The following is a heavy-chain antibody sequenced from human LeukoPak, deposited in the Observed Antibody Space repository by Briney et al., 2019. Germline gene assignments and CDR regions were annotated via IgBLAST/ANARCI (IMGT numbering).Heavy chain of an antibody. CDR1: GFTFSSYA. CDR2: ISYDGSNK. V-gene: IGHV3-30*04. J-gene: IGHJ4*02. Sequence: PGRSLRLSCAASGFTFSSYAMHWVRQAPGKGLEWVAVISYDGSNKYYADSVKDRFTISRDNSKNTLYLQLNSLRADDTAVYFCARGGVSSPTIDYWGQGTLVTLSS. D-gene: IGHD6-19*01. CDR3: ARGGVSSPTIDY.